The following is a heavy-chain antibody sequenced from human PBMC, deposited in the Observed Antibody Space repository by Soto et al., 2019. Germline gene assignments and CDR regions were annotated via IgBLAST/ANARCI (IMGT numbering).Heavy chain of an antibody. D-gene: IGHD6-13*01. CDR3: ARDSLIAAAGTPNYYYYGMDV. CDR1: GGSISIGGYY. Sequence: SETLSLTCTVSGGSISIGGYYWSWIRQHPGKGPEWIGYIYYSGSTYYNPSLKSRVTISVDTSKNQFSLKLSSVTAADTAVYYCARDSLIAAAGTPNYYYYGMDVWGQGTTVTVSS. V-gene: IGHV4-31*03. CDR2: IYYSGST. J-gene: IGHJ6*02.